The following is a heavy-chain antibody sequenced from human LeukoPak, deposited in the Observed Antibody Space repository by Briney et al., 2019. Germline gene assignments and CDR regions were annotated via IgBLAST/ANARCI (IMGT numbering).Heavy chain of an antibody. D-gene: IGHD1-26*01. CDR2: ISGSGGDT. J-gene: IGHJ4*02. V-gene: IGHV3-23*01. Sequence: GGSLRLSFAASRFTFSTYTMNWVGQAPAKGLEWVSVISGSGGDTYYAASVKGRFTISRDNSKNTLYLQMNSLRAEDTAVYHCAKGQQSGSYSSSDYWGQGTLVTVSS. CDR1: RFTFSTYT. CDR3: AKGQQSGSYSSSDY.